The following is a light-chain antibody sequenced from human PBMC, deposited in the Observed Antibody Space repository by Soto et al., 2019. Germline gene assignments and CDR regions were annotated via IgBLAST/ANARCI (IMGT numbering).Light chain of an antibody. V-gene: IGLV2-14*03. CDR2: DVS. CDR3: SSLTRSATLVV. CDR1: SSDVGGYNF. J-gene: IGLJ2*01. Sequence: QSALTQPASVSGSPGQSITISCTGTSSDVGGYNFVSWYQHHPAKAPKLMIYDVSNRPSGVSNRFSGSKSGNTASLTISGLQAEYEAHYYCSSLTRSATLVVFGGGTKVPVL.